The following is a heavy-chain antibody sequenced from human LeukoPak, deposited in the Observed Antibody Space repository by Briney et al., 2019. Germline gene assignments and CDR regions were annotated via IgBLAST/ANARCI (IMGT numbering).Heavy chain of an antibody. V-gene: IGHV3-74*03. D-gene: IGHD6-6*01. CDR2: ISSDGSST. Sequence: AGGSLRLSCAASGLTFRNHWMHWVRQTPGKGLVWVARISSDGSSTTYAASVKGRFTISRDNAKNTLYLQMNNLRAEDTAMYYCARDQRVTGRPDIDYWRKGTLVIVSS. CDR3: ARDQRVTGRPDIDY. J-gene: IGHJ4*02. CDR1: GLTFRNHW.